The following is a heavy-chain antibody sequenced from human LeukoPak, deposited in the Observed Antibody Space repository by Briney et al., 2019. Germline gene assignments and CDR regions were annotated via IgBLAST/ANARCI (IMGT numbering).Heavy chain of an antibody. V-gene: IGHV3-7*03. J-gene: IGHJ4*02. D-gene: IGHD5-18*01. Sequence: GGSLRLSCVASGFRFIDYWMTWVRQAPGRGLEWVANINQNGSEIYYLDSVEGRFTISRDNAKNSLFLQMNSLRAEDSAVYYCAKNAGYSYGLYYFDYWGQGTLVTVSS. CDR2: INQNGSEI. CDR3: AKNAGYSYGLYYFDY. CDR1: GFRFIDYW.